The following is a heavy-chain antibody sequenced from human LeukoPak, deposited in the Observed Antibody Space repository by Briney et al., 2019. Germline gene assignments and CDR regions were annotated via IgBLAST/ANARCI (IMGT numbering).Heavy chain of an antibody. CDR1: GGTFSSYA. V-gene: IGHV1-69*13. CDR2: IIPIFGTA. CDR3: ATTYFYDRWGRAFDI. Sequence: SVKVSCKASGGTFSSYAISGVRQAPGQGLEWMGGIIPIFGTAKYAQKFQGRVTITADESTSTAYMELSSLRSEDTAVYYCATTYFYDRWGRAFDIWGQGTMVTVSS. D-gene: IGHD3-22*01. J-gene: IGHJ3*02.